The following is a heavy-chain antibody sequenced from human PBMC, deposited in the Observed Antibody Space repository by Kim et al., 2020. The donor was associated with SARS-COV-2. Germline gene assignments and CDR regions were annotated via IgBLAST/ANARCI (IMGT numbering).Heavy chain of an antibody. Sequence: ASVKVSCKASGYTFTSYYMHWVRQAPGQGLEWMGIINPSGGSTSYAQKFQGRVTMTRDTSTSTVYMELSSLRSEDTAVYYCARGRSYYDSSGYYLFDYWGQRTLVTVSS. CDR1: GYTFTSYY. J-gene: IGHJ4*02. CDR3: ARGRSYYDSSGYYLFDY. CDR2: INPSGGST. V-gene: IGHV1-46*01. D-gene: IGHD3-22*01.